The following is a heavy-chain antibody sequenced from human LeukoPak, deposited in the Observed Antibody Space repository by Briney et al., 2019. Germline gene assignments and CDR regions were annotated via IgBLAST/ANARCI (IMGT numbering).Heavy chain of an antibody. V-gene: IGHV3-21*04. Sequence: PGGSLRLSCAASGFTFSSFTMNWVRQAPGKGLEWVSSIISNSSYIYYADSVKGRFTISRDNAKNSLYLQMNSLRAEDTALYYLARGPGNTVDWGTDYWGEGPLVTVSS. CDR1: GFTFSSFT. D-gene: IGHD1-1*01. J-gene: IGHJ4*02. CDR3: ARGPGNTVDWGTDY. CDR2: IISNSSYI.